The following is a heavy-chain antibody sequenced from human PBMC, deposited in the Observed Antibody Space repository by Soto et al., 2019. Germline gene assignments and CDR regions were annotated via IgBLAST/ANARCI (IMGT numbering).Heavy chain of an antibody. CDR3: AGRGGTILAPLP. V-gene: IGHV1-2*02. J-gene: IGHJ5*02. D-gene: IGHD2-2*01. Sequence: RASVKVSCKASGYTFTGYFIHWVRQAPGEGLEWVGYINPNSGVTKYAPRFLGRVTITRDTSIRTAYMDLNNLRSDDTAVSFCAGRGGTILAPLPCGPGTLVTVSS. CDR1: GYTFTGYF. CDR2: INPNSGVT.